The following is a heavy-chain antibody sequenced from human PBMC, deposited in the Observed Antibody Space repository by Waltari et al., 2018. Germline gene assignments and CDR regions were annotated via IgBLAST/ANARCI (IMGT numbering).Heavy chain of an antibody. CDR1: GGSVRSGNYY. D-gene: IGHD6-25*01. CDR2: VYTSGNT. J-gene: IGHJ4*02. CDR3: ARLVNRLLFDQ. V-gene: IGHV4-61*02. Sequence: QVQLQESGPGLVKPSETLSLTCTVSGGSVRSGNYYWSWIRQPAGKPLEWIVRVYTSGNTNYNPSRNSPVSISVDASKNQVSLNMYSVTAADTAVYYCARLVNRLLFDQWGQGTLVTVSS.